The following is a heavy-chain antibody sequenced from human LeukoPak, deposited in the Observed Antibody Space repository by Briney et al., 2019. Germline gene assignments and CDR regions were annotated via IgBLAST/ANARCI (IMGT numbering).Heavy chain of an antibody. CDR3: ARGGGLDV. V-gene: IGHV3-74*03. CDR1: GFTFSSYW. J-gene: IGHJ6*02. D-gene: IGHD3-16*01. Sequence: GGSLRLSCAVSGFTFSSYWMHWVRQVPGKGLVWVSRINNDGSSTTYADSVKGRFTMSRDNAKNSLYLQMSNLRAEDTAVYFCARGGGLDVWGQGATVTVSS. CDR2: INNDGSST.